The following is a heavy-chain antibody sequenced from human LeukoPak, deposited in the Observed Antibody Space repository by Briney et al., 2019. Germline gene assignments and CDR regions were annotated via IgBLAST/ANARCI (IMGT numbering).Heavy chain of an antibody. CDR3: AREEEYYDYVWGSYRSGFDY. D-gene: IGHD3-16*02. V-gene: IGHV1-2*06. CDR1: GYTFTGYY. CDR2: INPNSGGT. J-gene: IGHJ4*02. Sequence: GASVKVSCKASGYTFTGYYMHWVRQAPGQGLEWMVRINPNSGGTNYAQKFQGRVTMTRDTSISTAYMELSRLRSDDTAVYYCAREEEYYDYVWGSYRSGFDYWGQGTLVTVSS.